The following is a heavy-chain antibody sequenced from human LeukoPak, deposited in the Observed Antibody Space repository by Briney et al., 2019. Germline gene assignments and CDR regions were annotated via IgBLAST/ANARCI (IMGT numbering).Heavy chain of an antibody. J-gene: IGHJ6*02. Sequence: GGSLRLSCAASGFTFSSYAMSWVRQAPGKGLEWVSAISGSGGSTYYADSVKGRFTISRDNAKNTLYLQMNSLRAEDTAVYYCAKDGTYYYGSGRPSLVYYYGMDVWGQGTTVTVSS. CDR1: GFTFSSYA. CDR2: ISGSGGST. V-gene: IGHV3-23*01. CDR3: AKDGTYYYGSGRPSLVYYYGMDV. D-gene: IGHD3-10*01.